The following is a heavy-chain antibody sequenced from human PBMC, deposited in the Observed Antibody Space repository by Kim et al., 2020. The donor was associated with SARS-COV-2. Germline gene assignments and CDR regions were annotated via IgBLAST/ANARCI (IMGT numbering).Heavy chain of an antibody. CDR3: ARVKVKDTAFDY. Sequence: NYNPSLKSRVTISVDTSKNQFSLKLSSVTAADTAVYYCARVKVKDTAFDYWGQGTLVTVSS. D-gene: IGHD5-18*01. V-gene: IGHV4-59*01. J-gene: IGHJ4*02.